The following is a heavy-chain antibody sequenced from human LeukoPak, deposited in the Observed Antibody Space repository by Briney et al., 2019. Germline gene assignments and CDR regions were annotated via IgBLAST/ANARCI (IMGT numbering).Heavy chain of an antibody. V-gene: IGHV3-21*01. CDR3: ARVDPTTVAPWFDP. D-gene: IGHD4-17*01. CDR1: GFTFSSYS. J-gene: IGHJ5*02. CDR2: ISSSSSYI. Sequence: GGSLRLSCAASGFTFSSYSMNWVRQAPGKGLEWVSSISSSSSYIYYADSVKGRFTISRDNAKNSLYLQMNSLRAEDTAVYYCARVDPTTVAPWFDPWGQGTLVTVSS.